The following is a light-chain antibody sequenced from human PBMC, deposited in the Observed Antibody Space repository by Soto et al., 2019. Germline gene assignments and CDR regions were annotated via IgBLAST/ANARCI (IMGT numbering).Light chain of an antibody. CDR2: DVS. Sequence: EIVVTQSPGTLSLSPGERATLSCRASQSVTSTYLAWYQQKPGQSPRLLIFDVSRRATGIPDRFSGSGSGTDFSLTISRLEPEDFAVYYCHQYGSSPWTFGQGTKVEIK. CDR3: HQYGSSPWT. V-gene: IGKV3-20*01. J-gene: IGKJ1*01. CDR1: QSVTSTY.